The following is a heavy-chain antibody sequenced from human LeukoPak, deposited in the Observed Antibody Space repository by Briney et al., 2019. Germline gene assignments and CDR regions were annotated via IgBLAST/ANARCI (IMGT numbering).Heavy chain of an antibody. CDR3: ARVNGIGTSYYYYYMDV. D-gene: IGHD1-14*01. CDR2: TYSGGTT. J-gene: IGHJ6*03. V-gene: IGHV3-66*01. CDR1: GFNVESNY. Sequence: PGGSLRLSCAASGFNVESNYMIWVRQAPGKGLEWVSITYSGGTTYYADSVKGRFSISRDMYKNTLFLQMISLRAADTAVYYCARVNGIGTSYYYYYMDVWGKGTTVTVSS.